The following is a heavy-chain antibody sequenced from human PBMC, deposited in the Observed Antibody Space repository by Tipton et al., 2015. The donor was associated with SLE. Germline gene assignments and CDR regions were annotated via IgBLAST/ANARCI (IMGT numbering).Heavy chain of an antibody. Sequence: QLVQSEAEVKKAGASMKVSCKASGYTFSNYGISWVRQAPGQGLEWMGWISTYNGNTNSAQKLQGRVTMTTDTSTSTAYMELRSLRSDDTAVYYCARGRMTRYGFDIWGQGTMVTVSS. CDR2: ISTYNGNT. D-gene: IGHD2-21*02. CDR3: ARGRMTRYGFDI. J-gene: IGHJ3*02. V-gene: IGHV1-18*01. CDR1: GYTFSNYG.